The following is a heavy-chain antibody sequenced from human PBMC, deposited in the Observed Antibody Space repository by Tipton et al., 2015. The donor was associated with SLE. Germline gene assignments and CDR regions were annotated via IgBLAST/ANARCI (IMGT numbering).Heavy chain of an antibody. D-gene: IGHD3-10*01. CDR2: ILYDGNDE. CDR3: ARRVGSYCGMDV. J-gene: IGHJ6*02. Sequence: SLRLSCAASGFTFSTYAMHWVRQAPGKGLEWVAVILYDGNDEYYADSVKGRFTISRDNSRNTLYLQMNGLRPEDTAVYYCARRVGSYCGMDVWGQGTTVTVSS. CDR1: GFTFSTYA. V-gene: IGHV3-30*04.